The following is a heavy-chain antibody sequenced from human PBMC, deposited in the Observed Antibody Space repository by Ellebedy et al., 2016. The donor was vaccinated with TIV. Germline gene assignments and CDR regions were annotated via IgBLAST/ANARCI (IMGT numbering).Heavy chain of an antibody. Sequence: MPSETLSLTCAVYGGSFSGYCWSWIRQPPGKGLEWIGEINHSGSTNYNPSLKSRVTISVDTSKNQFSLKLSSVTAADTAVYYCARGTLRFNMVVIVMTSIEHYFDSWGQGTLVTVSS. V-gene: IGHV4-34*01. CDR3: ARGTLRFNMVVIVMTSIEHYFDS. CDR2: INHSGST. CDR1: GGSFSGYC. J-gene: IGHJ4*02. D-gene: IGHD2-21*01.